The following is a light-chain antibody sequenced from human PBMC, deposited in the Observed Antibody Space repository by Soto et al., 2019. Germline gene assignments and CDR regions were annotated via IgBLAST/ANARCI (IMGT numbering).Light chain of an antibody. J-gene: IGKJ2*01. Sequence: DIVMTQSPLSLPVTPGEPASISCRSSQSLLRSNGFTYLDWYLQKPGQSPQLLIYLVSKRASVVPDRISGSGSGADFTLTISRVKADDVGVYYCMQAVQTPHTFGQGTKLELK. CDR1: QSLLRSNGFTY. V-gene: IGKV2-28*01. CDR2: LVS. CDR3: MQAVQTPHT.